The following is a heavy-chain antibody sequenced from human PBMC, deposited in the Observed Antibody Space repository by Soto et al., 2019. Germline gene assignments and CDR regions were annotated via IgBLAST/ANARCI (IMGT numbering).Heavy chain of an antibody. V-gene: IGHV4-4*02. CDR1: GYSVSSSNV. CDR3: VRDGRGVHWDLSD. D-gene: IGHD7-27*01. J-gene: IGHJ4*02. CDR2: IYNAGPT. Sequence: ECRSITCFVSGYSVSSSNVWNWGRQPRGQVVEWIGEIYNAGPTNYNQSVKSRATISVDKSKNHFSLNLTSVTAAATAVYYSVRDGRGVHWDLSDWGPGTLVTVCS.